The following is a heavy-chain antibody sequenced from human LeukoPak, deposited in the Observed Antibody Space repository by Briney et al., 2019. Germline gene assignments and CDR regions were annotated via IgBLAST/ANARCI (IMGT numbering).Heavy chain of an antibody. CDR1: GVSISSYY. J-gene: IGHJ4*02. Sequence: SETLSLTCTVSGVSISSYYWTWIRQPAGKGLEWIGRIYTSGSTKYNPSLKSRVTMSVDTSKNQVSLNLTSVTAADTAVYFCARGDRSGWYNDNWGQGALVTVSS. CDR2: IYTSGST. D-gene: IGHD6-19*01. CDR3: ARGDRSGWYNDN. V-gene: IGHV4-4*07.